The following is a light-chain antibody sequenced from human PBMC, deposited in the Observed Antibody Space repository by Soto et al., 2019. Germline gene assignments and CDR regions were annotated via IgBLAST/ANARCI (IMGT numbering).Light chain of an antibody. CDR1: QYVSRY. Sequence: DIQLTQSPSFLSASVGDRVTITCRASQYVSRYLAWYQQKPGKAPNLLIYAASTLRSGVPSRFSGSGSETEFTLTISSLQPEDFATYYWQQLNSYVFAFGPGTKVDIK. J-gene: IGKJ3*01. CDR3: QQLNSYVFA. CDR2: AAS. V-gene: IGKV1-9*01.